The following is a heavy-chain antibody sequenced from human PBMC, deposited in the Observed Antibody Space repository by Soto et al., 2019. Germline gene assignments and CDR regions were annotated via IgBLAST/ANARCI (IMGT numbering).Heavy chain of an antibody. CDR3: ARGGVRWMVPAYFDH. J-gene: IGHJ4*02. D-gene: IGHD2-15*01. CDR1: GGSFSGYS. V-gene: IGHV4-34*01. Sequence: PSETLSLTCAVYGGSFSGYSWSWIRQPPGKGLEWIGEINHSGSTNYNPSLKSRVTISLDTSKNQLSLKLSSVTAADRAVYYCARGGVRWMVPAYFDHCGQGTLVTVSS. CDR2: INHSGST.